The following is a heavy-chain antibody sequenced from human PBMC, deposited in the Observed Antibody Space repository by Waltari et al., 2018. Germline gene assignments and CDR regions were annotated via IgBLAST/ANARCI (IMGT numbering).Heavy chain of an antibody. CDR3: AKVSEYTSGWYGWFDS. J-gene: IGHJ5*01. Sequence: QVQLQESGPGLVKPSETLSLTCAVSGVSTSSTNWWGWVRQSPGKGLEWIGDRYHSGSTNYNPSLESRLTISIDKSKNQFSLRLTSVTAADTAVYYCAKVSEYTSGWYGWFDSWGQGTLVTVSS. CDR1: GVSTSSTNW. V-gene: IGHV4-4*02. CDR2: RYHSGST. D-gene: IGHD6-13*01.